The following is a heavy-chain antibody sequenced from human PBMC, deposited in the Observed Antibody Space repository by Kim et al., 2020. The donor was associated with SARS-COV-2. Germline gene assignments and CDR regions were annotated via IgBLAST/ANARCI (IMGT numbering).Heavy chain of an antibody. D-gene: IGHD1-26*01. CDR3: ARAYSGSYSAY. V-gene: IGHV1-46*01. Sequence: SNEQTFEGRVTMTRDTSTSTVYMELSSLRSEDTAVYYCARAYSGSYSAYWGQGTLVTVSS. J-gene: IGHJ4*02.